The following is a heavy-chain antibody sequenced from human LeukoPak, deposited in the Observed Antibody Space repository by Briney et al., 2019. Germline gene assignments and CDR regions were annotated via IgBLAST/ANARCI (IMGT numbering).Heavy chain of an antibody. CDR2: INWNGGST. J-gene: IGHJ1*01. CDR1: GFTFDDYG. Sequence: PGGSLRLSCAASGFTFDDYGMIWVRQAPGKALACGSGINWNGGSTGYADSVKGRFTISRDNAKDSLYLQMNSLRAEDTALYYCARAPDYYDSSGYYEYFQHWGRGTLVTVSS. CDR3: ARAPDYYDSSGYYEYFQH. D-gene: IGHD3-22*01. V-gene: IGHV3-20*04.